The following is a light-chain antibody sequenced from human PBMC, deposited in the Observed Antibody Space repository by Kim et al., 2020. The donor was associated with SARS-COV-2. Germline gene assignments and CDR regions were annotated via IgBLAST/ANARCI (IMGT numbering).Light chain of an antibody. CDR1: SSNIGAGYD. CDR2: GNN. J-gene: IGLJ3*02. V-gene: IGLV1-40*01. CDR3: QSYDSSLSGSGV. Sequence: VTISCTRSSSNIGAGYDIHWYQQLPGTAPKLLIYGNNNRPSGVPDRFSGSKSGTSASLAITGLQAEDEADYYCQSYDSSLSGSGVFGGGTQLTVL.